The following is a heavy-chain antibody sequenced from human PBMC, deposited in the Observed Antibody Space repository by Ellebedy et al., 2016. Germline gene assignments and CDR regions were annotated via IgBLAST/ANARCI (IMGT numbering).Heavy chain of an antibody. Sequence: GESLKISCAASGFTFSSYAMSWVRQAPGKGLEWVSAISGSGGSTYYADSVKGRLTISRDNSKNTLYLQMNSLRAEDTAVYYCAKEDSGSWTGTELFDYWGQGTLVTVSS. CDR2: ISGSGGST. J-gene: IGHJ4*02. V-gene: IGHV3-23*01. CDR1: GFTFSSYA. D-gene: IGHD6-13*01. CDR3: AKEDSGSWTGTELFDY.